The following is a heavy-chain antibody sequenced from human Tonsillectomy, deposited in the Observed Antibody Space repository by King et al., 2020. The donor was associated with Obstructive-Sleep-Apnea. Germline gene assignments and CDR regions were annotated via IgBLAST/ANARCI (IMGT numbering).Heavy chain of an antibody. J-gene: IGHJ4*02. V-gene: IGHV1-69*12. D-gene: IGHD3-22*01. CDR3: ASGYYYESSGYWGPFDY. Sequence: QLVQSGAEVKKPGSSVKVSCKASGGTFSNYAISWVRQAPGQGLEWMGGIIPIFGTANYAQKFQGRVTITEDESTSTGYMELSSLRSEDTAVYYCASGYYYESSGYWGPFDYWGQGTLVTVSS. CDR1: GGTFSNYA. CDR2: IIPIFGTA.